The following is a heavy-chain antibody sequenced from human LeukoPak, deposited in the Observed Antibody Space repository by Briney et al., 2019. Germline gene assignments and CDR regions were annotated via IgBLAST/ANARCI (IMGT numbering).Heavy chain of an antibody. J-gene: IGHJ6*04. Sequence: SETLSLICTVSDYRFRDDYFWAWIRQPPGKGLEWIGNIFHSENTYYSPSLNNRVTISLDMSTNQFSLKLNSVTAADTAVYYCARVYCSTSDCYHRRADTYYAMDVWGTGTTVTVSS. CDR1: DYRFRDDYF. V-gene: IGHV4-38-2*02. CDR3: ARVYCSTSDCYHRRADTYYAMDV. D-gene: IGHD2-2*01. CDR2: IFHSENT.